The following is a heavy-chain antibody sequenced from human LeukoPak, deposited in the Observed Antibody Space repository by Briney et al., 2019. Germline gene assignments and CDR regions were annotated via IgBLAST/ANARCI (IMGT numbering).Heavy chain of an antibody. V-gene: IGHV5-51*01. J-gene: IGHJ3*02. CDR1: GYSFTGYW. CDR3: ARSYCGGDCYSHDAFDI. D-gene: IGHD2-21*02. Sequence: PGESLKISCKGSGYSFTGYWIGWVRQMPGKGLEWVGIIYPGDSDTRYSPSFQGQVTISADKSISTAYLQWSSLKASDTAMYYCARSYCGGDCYSHDAFDIWGQGTMVTVSS. CDR2: IYPGDSDT.